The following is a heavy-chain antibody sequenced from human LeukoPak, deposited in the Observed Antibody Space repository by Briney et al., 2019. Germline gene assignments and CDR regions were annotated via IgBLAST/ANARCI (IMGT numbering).Heavy chain of an antibody. J-gene: IGHJ5*02. CDR2: INPSGGST. CDR3: ARDGTYSSGWHNWFDP. CDR1: GYTFTSYY. Sequence: ASVKVSCKASGYTFTSYYMHWVRQAPGQGLEWMGIINPSGGSTSYAQKFQGRVTMTRDMSTSTVYMELSSLRSEDTAVYYCARDGTYSSGWHNWFDPWGQGTLVTVSS. V-gene: IGHV1-46*01. D-gene: IGHD6-19*01.